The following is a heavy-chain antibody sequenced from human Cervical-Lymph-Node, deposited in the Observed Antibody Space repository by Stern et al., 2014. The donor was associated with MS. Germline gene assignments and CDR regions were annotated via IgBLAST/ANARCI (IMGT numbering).Heavy chain of an antibody. CDR3: ARTFYGTLNLDY. CDR1: GYTFTTYA. J-gene: IGHJ4*02. Sequence: QVQLVQSGAEVKKPGASVKVSCKASGYTFTTYAMHWVRQAPGQRLEWMGLINTGDGNTKYSQKFQGRVTITRDTSASTAHMELSSLISEDTAVYYCARTFYGTLNLDYWGQGTLVTVFS. D-gene: IGHD1-1*01. V-gene: IGHV1-3*04. CDR2: INTGDGNT.